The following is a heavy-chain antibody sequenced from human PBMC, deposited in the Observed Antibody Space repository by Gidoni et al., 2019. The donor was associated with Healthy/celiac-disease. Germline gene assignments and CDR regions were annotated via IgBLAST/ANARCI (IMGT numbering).Heavy chain of an antibody. CDR1: GVTFISYA. CDR2: IIPILGIA. V-gene: IGHV1-69*09. D-gene: IGHD6-19*01. J-gene: IGHJ4*02. CDR3: ARVISVAGTAYYFDY. Sequence: QVQLVQSGAEVKKPGSSVKVSCKASGVTFISYAISWVRQAPGQGLEWMGRIIPILGIANYAQKFQGRVTITADKSTSTAYMELSSLRSEDTAVYYCARVISVAGTAYYFDYWGQGTLVTVSS.